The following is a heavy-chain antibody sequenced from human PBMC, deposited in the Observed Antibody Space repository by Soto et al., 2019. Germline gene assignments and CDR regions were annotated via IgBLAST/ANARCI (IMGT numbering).Heavy chain of an antibody. V-gene: IGHV1-3*01. CDR3: ARDRVVVPAENWFDP. D-gene: IGHD2-2*01. CDR1: GYTFTSYA. Sequence: ASVKVSCKASGYTFTSYAMHWVRQAPGQRLEWMGWINAGNGNTKYSQKFQGRVTITRDTSASTAYMELSSLRSEDTAVYYCARDRVVVPAENWFDPWGQEPWSPSPQ. J-gene: IGHJ5*02. CDR2: INAGNGNT.